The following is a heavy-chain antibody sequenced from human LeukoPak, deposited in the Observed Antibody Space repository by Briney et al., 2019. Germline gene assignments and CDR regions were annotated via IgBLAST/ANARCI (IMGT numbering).Heavy chain of an antibody. D-gene: IGHD4-11*01. CDR3: AGDYSRDYYCYGMDV. CDR1: GFTFSSYG. Sequence: GGSLRLSCAASGFTFSSYGMHWVRQAPGKGLEWVAVIWYDGSNKYYADSVKGRFTISRDNSKNTLYLQMNSLRAEDTAVYYCAGDYSRDYYCYGMDVWGQGTTVTVSS. V-gene: IGHV3-33*01. J-gene: IGHJ6*02. CDR2: IWYDGSNK.